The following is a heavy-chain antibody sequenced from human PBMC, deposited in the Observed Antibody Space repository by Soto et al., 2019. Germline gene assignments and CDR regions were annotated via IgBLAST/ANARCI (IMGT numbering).Heavy chain of an antibody. V-gene: IGHV4-39*01. CDR3: ARHVGNSPPGS. CDR1: GGSISSSNYH. Sequence: SEPLSLTYTVSGGSISSSNYHWVWIRQPPGKGLEWIGSMYYSGSTYYNPSLKSRVTISVDTSKNQFSLKLTSVTAADTAVYHCARHVGNSPPGSWGQGTLVTVSS. D-gene: IGHD1-26*01. J-gene: IGHJ4*02. CDR2: MYYSGST.